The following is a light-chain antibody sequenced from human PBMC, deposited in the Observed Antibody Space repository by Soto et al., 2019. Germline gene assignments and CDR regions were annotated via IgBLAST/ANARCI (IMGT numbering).Light chain of an antibody. CDR2: EVS. Sequence: QSALTQPPSASGSPGQSVTISCTGTSSDVGTYNYVSWYQQHPGKAPELMIYEVSKRPSGVPDRFSASKSGNTASLTVSGLQAEDDADYYCSSYAGSNNWVFGGGTKLTVL. CDR3: SSYAGSNNWV. V-gene: IGLV2-8*01. J-gene: IGLJ3*02. CDR1: SSDVGTYNY.